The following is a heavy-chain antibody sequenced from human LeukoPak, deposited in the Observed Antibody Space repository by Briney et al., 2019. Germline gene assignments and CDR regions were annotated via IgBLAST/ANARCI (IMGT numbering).Heavy chain of an antibody. Sequence: SETLSLTCTVSGGSISSYYWSWIRQPPGKGLVWIGYIYYSGSTNYNPSLKSRVTISVDTSKNQFSLKLSSVTAADTAVYYCARSIAAAAYLGYWGQGTLVTVSS. D-gene: IGHD6-13*01. CDR2: IYYSGST. CDR1: GGSISSYY. V-gene: IGHV4-59*01. J-gene: IGHJ4*02. CDR3: ARSIAAAAYLGY.